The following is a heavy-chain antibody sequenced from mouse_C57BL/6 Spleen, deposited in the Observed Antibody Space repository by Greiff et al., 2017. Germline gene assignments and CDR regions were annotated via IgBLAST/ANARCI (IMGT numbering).Heavy chain of an antibody. CDR2: ISGGGGNT. D-gene: IGHD2-4*01. V-gene: IGHV5-9*01. CDR1: GFTFSSYT. J-gene: IGHJ1*03. CDR3: ARRDYDVGWYFDV. Sequence: EVQLVESGGGLVKPGGSLKLSCAASGFTFSSYTMSWVRQTPEKRLEWVATISGGGGNTYYPDSVKGRFTISRDNAKNTLYLQMSSLRSEDTALYYCARRDYDVGWYFDVWGTGTTVTVSS.